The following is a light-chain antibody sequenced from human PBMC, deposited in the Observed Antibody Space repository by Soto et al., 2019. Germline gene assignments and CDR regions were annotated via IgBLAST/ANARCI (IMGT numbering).Light chain of an antibody. Sequence: EIVLTQSPATLSLSPGDRVTLSCRASQSVRTGYLAWYQQKPGQAPRLLMYHTSTRATGIPDRFSGNGSGTDFTLTITRLEPEDFAVYYCQQYGSSPRTFGQGTKVDIK. CDR3: QQYGSSPRT. J-gene: IGKJ1*01. CDR2: HTS. CDR1: QSVRTGY. V-gene: IGKV3-20*01.